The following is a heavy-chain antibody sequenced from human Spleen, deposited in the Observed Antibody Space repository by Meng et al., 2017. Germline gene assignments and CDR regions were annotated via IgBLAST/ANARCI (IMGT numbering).Heavy chain of an antibody. CDR3: ARGHYDGYFDS. CDR1: GGSVISGSYY. J-gene: IGHJ4*02. D-gene: IGHD3-22*01. V-gene: IGHV4-61*01. CDR2: MYFSGST. Sequence: QLLRQETAPALVLTSETLSLTCTISGGSVISGSYYWSWIRQPPGKGLEWIGYMYFSGSTNYNPSLKSRVTISVDTSKKQFSLKVTSVTAADTAVYYCARGHYDGYFDSWGQGTLVTVSS.